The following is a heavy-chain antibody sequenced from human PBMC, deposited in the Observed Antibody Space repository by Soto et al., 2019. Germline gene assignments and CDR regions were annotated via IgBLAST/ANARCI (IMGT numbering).Heavy chain of an antibody. CDR3: AKSGFLRFLEWLPTPYYFDY. CDR2: IYHSGNT. D-gene: IGHD3-3*01. V-gene: IGHV4-59*01. CDR1: GDSISNYY. Sequence: SETLSLTCTVSGDSISNYYWSWIRQAPGKGLEWIGFIYHSGNTNYNPSLKSRVTISVDTSKNQFSLYLQMNSLRAEDTAVYYCAKSGFLRFLEWLPTPYYFDYWGQGTLVTVSS. J-gene: IGHJ4*02.